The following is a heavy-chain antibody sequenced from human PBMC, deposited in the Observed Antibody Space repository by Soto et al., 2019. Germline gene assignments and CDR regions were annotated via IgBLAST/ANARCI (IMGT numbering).Heavy chain of an antibody. CDR2: INSDGSST. V-gene: IGHV3-74*01. Sequence: EVHLVESGGGLVQPGGSLRLSCAASGFTFSTYWMHWVRQAPGKGLVWVSRINSDGSSTSYADSVKGRFTIYRDNAKNTLYLQMNSLRALDTAVYYCTRVGYSSGYGFWGHGTLVTVSS. J-gene: IGHJ4*01. CDR1: GFTFSTYW. D-gene: IGHD5-18*01. CDR3: TRVGYSSGYGF.